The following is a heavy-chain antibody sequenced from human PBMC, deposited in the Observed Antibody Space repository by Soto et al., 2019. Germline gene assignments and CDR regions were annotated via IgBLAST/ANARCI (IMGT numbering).Heavy chain of an antibody. CDR3: ARTLPNRQLFDS. Sequence: TVSGGSISNYYWGWIRQPPGRGLEWIGYIYNSGRYNYNPSLESRLTISIDTSKNQFSLRLASVTAADTAVYYCARTLPNRQLFDSWSQGTLVTVSS. D-gene: IGHD1-1*01. CDR2: IYNSGRY. CDR1: GGSISNYY. J-gene: IGHJ4*02. V-gene: IGHV4-4*09.